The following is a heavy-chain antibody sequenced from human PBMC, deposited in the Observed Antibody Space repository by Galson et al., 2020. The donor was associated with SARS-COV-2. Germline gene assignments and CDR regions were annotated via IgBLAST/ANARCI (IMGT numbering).Heavy chain of an antibody. J-gene: IGHJ3*02. CDR3: ARAPITMIVVVDAFDI. CDR1: GGSIRSGCYY. CDR2: IYYSGST. Sequence: ETSETLSLTCTVSGGSIRSGCYYWSWIRQHPGKGLEWIGYIYYSGSTYYNPSLKSRVTISVDTSKNQFSLKLSSVTAADTAVYYCARAPITMIVVVDAFDIWGQGTMVTVSS. V-gene: IGHV4-31*03. D-gene: IGHD3-22*01.